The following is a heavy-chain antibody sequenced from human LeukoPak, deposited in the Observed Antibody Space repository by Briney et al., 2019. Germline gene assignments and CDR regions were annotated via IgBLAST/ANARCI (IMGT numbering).Heavy chain of an antibody. CDR2: ITISGHTK. CDR1: GFDLSTSE. CDR3: ARGDPHADL. Sequence: VGSLRLSCAASGFDLSTSEMNWVRQGPGKGLERSADITISGHTKNYADSVKGRFSISRDNARTSLYLQMHSLRVEDTGVYYCARGDPHADLWGQGTLVTVSS. D-gene: IGHD5-24*01. J-gene: IGHJ5*02. V-gene: IGHV3-48*03.